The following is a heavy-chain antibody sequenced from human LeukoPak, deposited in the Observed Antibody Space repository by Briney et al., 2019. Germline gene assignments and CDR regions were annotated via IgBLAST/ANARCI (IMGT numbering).Heavy chain of an antibody. J-gene: IGHJ5*02. CDR2: ISSASNTI. CDR3: ARDGWFGDYNWFDP. CDR1: GFTFSSYS. D-gene: IGHD3-10*01. Sequence: GGSLRLSCAASGFTFSSYSMNWVRQAPGKGLEWISYISSASNTIYYADSVKGRFTISRDNAKNSVYLQMYSLRAEDTAMYYCARDGWFGDYNWFDPWGQGTLVTVSS. V-gene: IGHV3-48*01.